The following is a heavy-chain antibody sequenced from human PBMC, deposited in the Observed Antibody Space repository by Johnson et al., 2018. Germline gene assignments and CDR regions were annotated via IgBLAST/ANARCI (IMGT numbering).Heavy chain of an antibody. Sequence: QVQLVESGAEVKKPGASVKVSCTASGYTFTNYYMHWVRQAPGQVLEWVGIIVPSGGGTHYAQNFQGRITMTRDTSTSTVYMELSSLRSDDTAGYYCAREKAGATNPSGYSFDIWGQGTMVTVSS. CDR3: AREKAGATNPSGYSFDI. CDR1: GYTFTNYY. CDR2: IVPSGGGT. V-gene: IGHV1-46*01. D-gene: IGHD1-26*01. J-gene: IGHJ3*02.